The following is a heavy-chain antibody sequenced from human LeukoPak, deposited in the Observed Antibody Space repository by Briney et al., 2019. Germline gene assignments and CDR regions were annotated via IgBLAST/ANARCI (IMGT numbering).Heavy chain of an antibody. CDR2: ISSSGSTM. J-gene: IGHJ4*02. CDR3: AGRFDY. V-gene: IGHV3-48*01. Sequence: PGESLRLSCAASGFTFSSYRMNWVRQAPGKGLEWVSYISSSGSTMDYADSVKGRFTISRDNAKNSLYLQMNSLRAEDTAVYYCAGRFDYWGQGTLVTVSS. CDR1: GFTFSSYR.